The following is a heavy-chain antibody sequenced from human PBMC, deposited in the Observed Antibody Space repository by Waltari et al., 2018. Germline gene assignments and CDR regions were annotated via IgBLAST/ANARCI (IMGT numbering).Heavy chain of an antibody. V-gene: IGHV1-69*01. Sequence: QVQLVQSGAEVKKPGSSVKVPCKASGGTFSSYATRWVRQAPGQGLEWMGGIIPIFGTANYAQKFQGRVTITADESTSTAYMELSSLRSEDTAVYYCASSVVAAHFDYWGQGTLVTVSS. D-gene: IGHD2-15*01. CDR2: IIPIFGTA. CDR1: GGTFSSYA. CDR3: ASSVVAAHFDY. J-gene: IGHJ4*02.